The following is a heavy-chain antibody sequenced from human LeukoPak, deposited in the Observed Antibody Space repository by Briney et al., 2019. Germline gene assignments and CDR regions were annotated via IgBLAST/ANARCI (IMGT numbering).Heavy chain of an antibody. CDR2: IYYGGST. CDR1: GGSVSSGTYY. D-gene: IGHD6-19*01. V-gene: IGHV4-61*03. Sequence: SETLSLTCAVSGGSVSSGTYYWSWIRQPPGKGLEWIGYIYYGGSTNYNPSLRSRVTMSVDTSENHFSLKLASVTAADTGVYYCARVLIAVAGFDYWGQGALVTVSS. CDR3: ARVLIAVAGFDY. J-gene: IGHJ4*02.